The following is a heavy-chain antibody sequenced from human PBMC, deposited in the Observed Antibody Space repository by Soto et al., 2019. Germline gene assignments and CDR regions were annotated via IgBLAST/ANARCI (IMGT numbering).Heavy chain of an antibody. CDR1: GFTFSSFN. Sequence: ESGGGLVQPGGSLRLSCAASGFTFSSFNMNWVRQAPGKGLEWVSFVTSGGGTIYYADSVKGRFTISRDNAKDSLYLQMNSLRAEDTAVYYCARRLGYCSGGSCPTDYWGQGTLVTVSS. D-gene: IGHD2-15*01. CDR2: VTSGGGTI. V-gene: IGHV3-48*01. CDR3: ARRLGYCSGGSCPTDY. J-gene: IGHJ4*02.